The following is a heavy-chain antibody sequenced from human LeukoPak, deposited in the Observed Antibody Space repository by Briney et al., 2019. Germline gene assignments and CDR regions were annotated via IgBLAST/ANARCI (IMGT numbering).Heavy chain of an antibody. J-gene: IGHJ4*02. Sequence: SETLSLTCAVYGGSFSGYYWSWIRQPPGRGLEWIGEINHSGSTNYNLSLKSRVTISVDTSKNQFSLKLSSVTAADTAVYYCASDSSGWDEGDYWGQGTLVTVSS. CDR1: GGSFSGYY. D-gene: IGHD6-19*01. CDR2: INHSGST. CDR3: ASDSSGWDEGDY. V-gene: IGHV4-34*01.